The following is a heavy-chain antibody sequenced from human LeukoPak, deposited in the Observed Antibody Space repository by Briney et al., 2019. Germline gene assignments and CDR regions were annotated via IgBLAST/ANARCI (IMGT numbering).Heavy chain of an antibody. CDR1: GFIFSNYA. V-gene: IGHV3-23*01. J-gene: IGHJ4*02. Sequence: GGSLRLSCATSGFIFSNYAVNWVRQAPGKGLEWVSIISGSGGSTYYADSVKGRFTISRDNSKNTLYLQMNSLRAEDTAVYYCVKEGDCGGDCYPYYFDYWGQGTLVTVSS. CDR3: VKEGDCGGDCYPYYFDY. D-gene: IGHD2-21*02. CDR2: ISGSGGST.